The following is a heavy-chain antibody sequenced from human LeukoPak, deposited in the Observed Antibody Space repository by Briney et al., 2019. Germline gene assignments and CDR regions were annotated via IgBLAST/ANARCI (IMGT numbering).Heavy chain of an antibody. CDR1: GGSISSSSYY. V-gene: IGHV4-39*07. Sequence: SETLSLTCTVSGGSISSSSYYWGWIRQPPGKGLEWIGSIYYSGSTYYNPSLKSRVTISVDTSKNQFSLKLSSVTAADTAVYYCAKSTYYYDTFVNAFDLWGQGTVVTVSS. J-gene: IGHJ3*01. CDR3: AKSTYYYDTFVNAFDL. D-gene: IGHD3-22*01. CDR2: IYYSGST.